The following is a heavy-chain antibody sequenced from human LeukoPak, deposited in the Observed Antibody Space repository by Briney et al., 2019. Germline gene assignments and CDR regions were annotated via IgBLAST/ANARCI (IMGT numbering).Heavy chain of an antibody. CDR2: ISSSSSTI. V-gene: IGHV3-48*01. CDR3: AKGGYSYGYLTQFDY. D-gene: IGHD5-18*01. CDR1: GFTFSSYS. J-gene: IGHJ4*02. Sequence: GGSLRLSCAASGFTFSSYSMNWVRQAPGKGLEWVSYISSSSSTIYYADSVKGRFTISRDNAKNSLYLQMNSLRAEDTAVYYCAKGGYSYGYLTQFDYWGQGTLVTVSS.